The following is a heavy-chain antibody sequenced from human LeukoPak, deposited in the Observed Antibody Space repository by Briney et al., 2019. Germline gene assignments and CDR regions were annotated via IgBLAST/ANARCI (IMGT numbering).Heavy chain of an antibody. CDR2: INHSGST. CDR3: ARARRDGYNLYYMDV. D-gene: IGHD5-24*01. J-gene: IGHJ6*03. V-gene: IGHV4-34*01. CDR1: GGSFSGYY. Sequence: SSETLSLTCAVYGGSFSGYYWSWIRQPPGKGLEWIGEINHSGSTNYNPSLKSRVTISVDTSKNQFSLKLSSVTAADTAVYYCARARRDGYNLYYMDVWGKGTTVTVSS.